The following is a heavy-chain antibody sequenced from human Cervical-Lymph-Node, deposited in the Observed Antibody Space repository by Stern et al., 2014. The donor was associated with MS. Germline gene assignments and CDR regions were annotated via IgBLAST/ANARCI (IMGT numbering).Heavy chain of an antibody. Sequence: QVQLQESGPGLVKPSETLSLTCTVSGGSISSYYWSWIRQPPGKGLEWIGYIYYSGGTNYNPSLKSRVTISVDTSKNQFSLKLSSVTAADTAVYYCAREALAAGGLDYWGQGTLVTVSS. CDR3: AREALAAGGLDY. CDR2: IYYSGGT. J-gene: IGHJ4*02. V-gene: IGHV4-59*01. CDR1: GGSISSYY. D-gene: IGHD6-13*01.